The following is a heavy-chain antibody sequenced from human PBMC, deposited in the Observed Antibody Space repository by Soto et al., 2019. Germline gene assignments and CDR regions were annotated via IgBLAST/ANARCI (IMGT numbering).Heavy chain of an antibody. V-gene: IGHV1-18*01. CDR2: ISAYNGNT. CDR3: ARDQWIAVAGTNWFDP. D-gene: IGHD6-19*01. Sequence: ASVKVSCKASGYTFTSYGISWVRQAPGQGLEWMGWISAYNGNTNYAQKLQGRVTMTTDTSMSTAYMELRSLRSDDTAVYYCARDQWIAVAGTNWFDPWGQGTLVTVSS. CDR1: GYTFTSYG. J-gene: IGHJ5*02.